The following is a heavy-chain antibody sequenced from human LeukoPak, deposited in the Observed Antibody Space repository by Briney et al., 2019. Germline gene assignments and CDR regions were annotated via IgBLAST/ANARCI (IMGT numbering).Heavy chain of an antibody. CDR2: IYYSGST. J-gene: IGHJ4*02. CDR1: GGSISSSSYY. Sequence: PSETLSLTCTVSGGSISSSSYYWSWIRQPPGKGLEWIGYIYYSGSTNYNPSLKSRVTISVDTSKNQFSLKLSSVTAADTAVYYCARGGGGDRKYYFDYWGQGTLVTVSS. CDR3: ARGGGGDRKYYFDY. D-gene: IGHD2-21*02. V-gene: IGHV4-61*01.